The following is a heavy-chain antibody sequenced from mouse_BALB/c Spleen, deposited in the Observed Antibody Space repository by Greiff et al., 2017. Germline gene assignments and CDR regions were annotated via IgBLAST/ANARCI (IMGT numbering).Heavy chain of an antibody. Sequence: EVMLVESGGGLVQPGGSRKLSCAASGFTFSSFGMHWVRQAPEKGLAWVAYISSGSSTIYYADTVKGRFTISRDNPKNTLFLQMTSLRSEDTAMYYCARELRGGFDYWGQGTTLTVSS. D-gene: IGHD1-1*01. J-gene: IGHJ2*01. CDR3: ARELRGGFDY. CDR1: GFTFSSFG. CDR2: ISSGSSTI. V-gene: IGHV5-17*02.